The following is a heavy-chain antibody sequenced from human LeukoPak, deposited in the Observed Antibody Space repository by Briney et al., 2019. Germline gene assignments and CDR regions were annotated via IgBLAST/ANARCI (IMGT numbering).Heavy chain of an antibody. CDR3: AKHGYCSGISCFFDF. CDR1: GFTFSSYA. CDR2: ISGSGPYT. D-gene: IGHD2-2*03. V-gene: IGHV3-23*01. Sequence: QPGGSLRLSCAASGFTFSSYAMSWVRQAPGKGLEWVSGISGSGPYTFYTDSVKGRFTISRDSSKNTLYLQMNSLRAEDTALYHCAKHGYCSGISCFFDFWGQGTLVTVSS. J-gene: IGHJ4*02.